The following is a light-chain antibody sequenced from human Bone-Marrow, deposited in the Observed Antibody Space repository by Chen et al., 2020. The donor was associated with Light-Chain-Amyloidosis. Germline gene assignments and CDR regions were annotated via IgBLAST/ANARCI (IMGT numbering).Light chain of an antibody. CDR2: EVS. CDR1: SSDVGSNNL. V-gene: IGLV2-23*02. CDR3: SSYAGRSTYV. Sequence: QSALTQPASVSGSPGQSITISCTGTSSDVGSNNLVSWYQQHPGKAPKLIIYEVSQRPSGVSNRFSGSKSGNTASLTISGLLAEDEADYFCSSYAGRSTYVFGTGTKVSVL. J-gene: IGLJ1*01.